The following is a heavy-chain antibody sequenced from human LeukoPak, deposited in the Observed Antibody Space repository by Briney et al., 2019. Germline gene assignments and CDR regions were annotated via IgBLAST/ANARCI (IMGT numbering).Heavy chain of an antibody. Sequence: GGSLRLSCTTSGFTFGDYAMSWVRQAPGKGLEWVGFTRSKAYGGTIEYAASVKGRFTISRDDSKSIAYLQMNSLKIEDTALYYCTRGPIQLWIHNAMDVWGQGTTVTVSS. D-gene: IGHD5-18*01. CDR2: TRSKAYGGTI. J-gene: IGHJ6*02. V-gene: IGHV3-49*04. CDR1: GFTFGDYA. CDR3: TRGPIQLWIHNAMDV.